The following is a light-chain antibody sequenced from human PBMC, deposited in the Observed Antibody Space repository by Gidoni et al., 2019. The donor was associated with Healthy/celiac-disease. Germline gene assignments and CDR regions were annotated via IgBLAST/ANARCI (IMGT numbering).Light chain of an antibody. Sequence: DIQMTQSPSTLSASVGDRVTITCRASQSISSWLAWYQQKPGKAPKLLIYDASSLESGVPSRFSGSGSGTEFTLTISSLQPDDFATYYCQQYNSYPYTVGQXTKLEIK. CDR1: QSISSW. V-gene: IGKV1-5*01. J-gene: IGKJ2*01. CDR3: QQYNSYPYT. CDR2: DAS.